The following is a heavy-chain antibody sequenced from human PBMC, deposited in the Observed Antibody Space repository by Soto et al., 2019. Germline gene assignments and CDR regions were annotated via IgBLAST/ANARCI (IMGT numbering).Heavy chain of an antibody. CDR2: ISAYNGNT. Sequence: GASVKVSCKASGYTFTSYGISWVRQAPGQGLEWMGWISAYNGNTNYAQKLQGRVTMTTDTSTSTAYMELRSLRSDDTAVYYCARALPKGEVPAAIGDYFDYWGQGTLVTVSS. J-gene: IGHJ4*02. D-gene: IGHD2-2*01. V-gene: IGHV1-18*01. CDR3: ARALPKGEVPAAIGDYFDY. CDR1: GYTFTSYG.